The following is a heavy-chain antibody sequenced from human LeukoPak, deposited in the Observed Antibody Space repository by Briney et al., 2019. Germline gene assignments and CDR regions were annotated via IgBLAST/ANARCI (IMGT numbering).Heavy chain of an antibody. D-gene: IGHD6-13*01. Sequence: AGSLRLSCAASGFTFSNYAMSWVRQAPGKGLEWVSLISGSGDTAYYLDSVKGRFTISRDNSKNTLSLQMNSLRAEDTAVYYCAPDLRGSAWSLDDWGQGTLVIVSS. CDR1: GFTFSNYA. CDR3: APDLRGSAWSLDD. CDR2: ISGSGDTA. J-gene: IGHJ4*02. V-gene: IGHV3-23*01.